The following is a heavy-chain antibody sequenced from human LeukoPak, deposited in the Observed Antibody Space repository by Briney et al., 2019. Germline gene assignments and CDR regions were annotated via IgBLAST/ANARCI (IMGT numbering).Heavy chain of an antibody. D-gene: IGHD5-24*01. CDR3: AKSGYNRFDY. J-gene: IGHJ4*02. Sequence: PGGSLRLSCAASGFIFNTYVMHWVRQAPGKGLEWVSAISGSGGSTYYADSVKGRFTISRDNSKNTLYLQMNSLIAEDTAVYYCAKSGYNRFDYWGQGTRVTVSS. V-gene: IGHV3-23*01. CDR1: GFIFNTYV. CDR2: ISGSGGST.